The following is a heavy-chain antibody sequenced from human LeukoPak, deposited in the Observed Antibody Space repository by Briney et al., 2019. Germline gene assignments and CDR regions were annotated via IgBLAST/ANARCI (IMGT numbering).Heavy chain of an antibody. V-gene: IGHV4-34*01. CDR2: INHSGST. CDR3: ARDLTGAGMAWFDP. J-gene: IGHJ5*02. CDR1: GGSFSGYY. Sequence: SETLSLTCAVYGGSFSGYYWSWIRQPPGKGLEWIGEINHSGSTNYNPSLKSRVTISVDTSKNQFSLKLSSVTAADTAVYYCARDLTGAGMAWFDPWGQGTLVTVSS. D-gene: IGHD6-19*01.